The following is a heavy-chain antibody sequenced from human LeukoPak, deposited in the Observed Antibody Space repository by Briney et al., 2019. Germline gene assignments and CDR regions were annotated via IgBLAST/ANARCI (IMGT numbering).Heavy chain of an antibody. V-gene: IGHV3-49*04. CDR3: ARDRDWSLDY. Sequence: PGGSLRLSCTTSGFTFGDHGMSWVRQAPGKGLEWVGFIKSKTNGGTTEYAASVKGRFTISRDDSKSIAYLQMNSLKTEDTAVYYCARDRDWSLDYWGQGTLVTASS. CDR1: GFTFGDHG. CDR2: IKSKTNGGTT. J-gene: IGHJ4*02. D-gene: IGHD3-9*01.